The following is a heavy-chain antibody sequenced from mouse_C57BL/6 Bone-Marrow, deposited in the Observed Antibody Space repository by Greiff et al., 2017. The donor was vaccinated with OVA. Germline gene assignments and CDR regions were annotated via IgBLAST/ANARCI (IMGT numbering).Heavy chain of an antibody. V-gene: IGHV5-4*01. CDR1: GFTFSSYA. J-gene: IGHJ2*01. CDR3: ARGVLRV. CDR2: ISDGGSYT. Sequence: EVQVVESGGGLVKPGGSLKLSCAASGFTFSSYAMSWVRQTPEKRLAWVATISDGGSYTYYPDNVKGRFTISRDNAKNNLYLQMSHLKSEDTAMYYCARGVLRVWGQGTTLTVSS. D-gene: IGHD1-1*01.